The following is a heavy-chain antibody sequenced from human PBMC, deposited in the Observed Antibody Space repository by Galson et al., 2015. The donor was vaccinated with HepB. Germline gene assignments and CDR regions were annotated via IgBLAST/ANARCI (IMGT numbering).Heavy chain of an antibody. D-gene: IGHD4-17*01. J-gene: IGHJ2*01. Sequence: LRLSGAASGFTFNNYALHWVRQAPGKGLEWVVVISYDGSNKHLADFVKGQLTVSRDNYKNTLYFQMNRMSIEVTAVYYCAGPGAYGDFQGGDFDLWGRGTLVTVSS. CDR2: ISYDGSNK. CDR1: GFTFNNYA. V-gene: IGHV3-30*14. CDR3: AGPGAYGDFQGGDFDL.